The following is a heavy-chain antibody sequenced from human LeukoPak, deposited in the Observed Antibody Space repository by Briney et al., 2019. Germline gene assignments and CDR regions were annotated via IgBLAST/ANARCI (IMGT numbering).Heavy chain of an antibody. CDR3: ARVLCCDVGTTFLFDY. CDR2: INPKSGGT. Sequence: ASVTVSCKASGYTFTDYYIHWVRQAPGKGLEWMGWINPKSGGTRYAQNFQGRVTMTRDTSITTAYMELRRLRSDDTAVFYCARVLCCDVGTTFLFDYWGQGTLVTASS. CDR1: GYTFTDYY. D-gene: IGHD1-1*01. J-gene: IGHJ4*02. V-gene: IGHV1-2*02.